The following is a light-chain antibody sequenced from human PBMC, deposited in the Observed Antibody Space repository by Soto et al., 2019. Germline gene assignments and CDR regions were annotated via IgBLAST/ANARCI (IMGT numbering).Light chain of an antibody. CDR2: GAS. CDR1: QSVSDN. J-gene: IGKJ2*01. V-gene: IGKV3-15*01. CDR3: QQSNNWPYT. Sequence: EVVMTQSPATLSVSPGERATLSCRASQSVSDNLAWYQQKPGQAPRLLIYGASTRATGIPARFSGSGSGTQFSLTIRSLQSEDFAVYYCQQSNNWPYTFGPGTKLDIK.